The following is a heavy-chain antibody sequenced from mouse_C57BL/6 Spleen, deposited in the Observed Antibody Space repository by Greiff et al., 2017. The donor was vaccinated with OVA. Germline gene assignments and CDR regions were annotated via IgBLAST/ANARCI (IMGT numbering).Heavy chain of an antibody. Sequence: QVQLKQPGAELVRPGTSVKLSCTASGYTFTSYWMHWVKQRPGQGLEWIGVIDPSDSYTNYNQKFKGKATLTVDTSSSTAYMQLSSLTSEDSAVYYCARFGYYGEFDYWGQGTTLTVSS. CDR3: ARFGYYGEFDY. J-gene: IGHJ2*01. V-gene: IGHV1-59*01. D-gene: IGHD2-3*01. CDR2: IDPSDSYT. CDR1: GYTFTSYW.